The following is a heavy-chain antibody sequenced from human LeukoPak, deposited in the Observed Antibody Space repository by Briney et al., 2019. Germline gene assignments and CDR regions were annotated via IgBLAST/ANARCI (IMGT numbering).Heavy chain of an antibody. V-gene: IGHV4-34*01. CDR2: STHSGST. CDR1: GGSFSGYY. J-gene: IGHJ6*03. CDR3: ARGGYSYGYGYYYYYMDV. D-gene: IGHD5-18*01. Sequence: SETLSLTCAVYGGSFSGYYWNWIRQPPGTGLEWIGDSTHSGSTNYNPSLKSRVTISVDTSKNQFSLKLSSVTAADTAVYYCARGGYSYGYGYYYYYMDVWGKGTTVTVSS.